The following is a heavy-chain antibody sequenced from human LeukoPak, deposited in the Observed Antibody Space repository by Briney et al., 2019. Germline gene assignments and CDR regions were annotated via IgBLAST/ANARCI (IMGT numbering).Heavy chain of an antibody. CDR2: ICYDESNK. J-gene: IGHJ3*02. Sequence: GGSLRLSCAASGFSFSTYGMHWVRQAPGKGLEWVALICYDESNKYYADSVKGRFTISRDNSKNTLYLQMNSLRAEDTAVYYCARRQGDAFDIWGQGTMVTVSS. CDR1: GFSFSTYG. CDR3: ARRQGDAFDI. V-gene: IGHV3-33*01.